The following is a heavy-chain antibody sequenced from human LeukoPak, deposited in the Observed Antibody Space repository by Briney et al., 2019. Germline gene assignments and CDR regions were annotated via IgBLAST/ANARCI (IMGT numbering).Heavy chain of an antibody. CDR1: GYTFTSNY. CDR2: INPNSGGT. V-gene: IGHV1-2*02. CDR3: ARDRHYYDSSDSKGVMGN. D-gene: IGHD3-22*01. Sequence: ASVKVSCKAFGYTFTSNYMHWVRQAPGQGLEWMGWINPNSGGTNYAQKFQGRVTMTRDTSISTAYMELSRLRSDDTAVYYCARDRHYYDSSDSKGVMGNWGQGTLVTVSS. J-gene: IGHJ4*02.